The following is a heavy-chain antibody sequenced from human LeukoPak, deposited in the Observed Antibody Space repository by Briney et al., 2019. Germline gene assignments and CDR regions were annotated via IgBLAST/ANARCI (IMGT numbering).Heavy chain of an antibody. D-gene: IGHD6-13*01. J-gene: IGHJ2*01. CDR2: IYTSGST. V-gene: IGHV4-59*10. Sequence: SETLSLTCAVYGGSFSGYYWSWIRQPAGKGLEWIGRIYTSGSTNYNPSLKSRVTMSVDTSKNQFSLKLSSVTAADTVVYYCARSASYSSSWYSWYFDLWGRGTLVTVSS. CDR3: ARSASYSSSWYSWYFDL. CDR1: GGSFSGYY.